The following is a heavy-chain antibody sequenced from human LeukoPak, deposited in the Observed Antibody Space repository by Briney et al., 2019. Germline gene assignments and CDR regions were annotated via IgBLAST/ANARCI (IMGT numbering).Heavy chain of an antibody. J-gene: IGHJ4*02. CDR3: ARVDEGRNGVTVGY. D-gene: IGHD2-8*01. V-gene: IGHV3-20*04. CDR2: INWNGGST. Sequence: PGGSLRLSCAASGFTFDDYGMSWVRHAPGKGLEWVSGINWNGGSTGYADSVKGRFTISRDNAKNSLYLQMNSLRAEDTAVYYCARVDEGRNGVTVGYWGQGTLVTVSS. CDR1: GFTFDDYG.